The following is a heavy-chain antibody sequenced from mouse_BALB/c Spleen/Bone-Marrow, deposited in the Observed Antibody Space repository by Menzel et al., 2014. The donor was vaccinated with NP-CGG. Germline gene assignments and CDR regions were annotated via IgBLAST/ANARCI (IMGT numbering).Heavy chain of an antibody. CDR1: VFNIKDYY. V-gene: IGHV14-4*02. CDR2: IDPENGDT. D-gene: IGHD2-14*01. Sequence: VQLQPSGAELVRSGASVKLSCTASVFNIKDYYMHWVKQRPEQGLEWIGWIDPENGDTEYAPKFQGKATMTADTSSNTAYLQLSSLTSEDTAVYYCNRYDWYFDVWGAGTPVTVSS. CDR3: NRYDWYFDV. J-gene: IGHJ1*01.